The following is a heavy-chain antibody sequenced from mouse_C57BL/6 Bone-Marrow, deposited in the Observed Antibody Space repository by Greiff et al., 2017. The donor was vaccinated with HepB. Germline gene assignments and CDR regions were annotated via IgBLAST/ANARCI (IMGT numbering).Heavy chain of an antibody. D-gene: IGHD2-5*01. CDR3: ARRSSNYAGDAMDY. CDR2: ISNGGGST. CDR1: GFTFSDYY. J-gene: IGHJ4*01. Sequence: EVQGVESGGGLVQPGGSLKLSCAASGFTFSDYYMYWVRQTPEKRLEWVAYISNGGGSTYYPDTVKGRFTISRDNAKNTLYLQMSRLKSEDTAMYYCARRSSNYAGDAMDYWGQGTSVTVSS. V-gene: IGHV5-12*01.